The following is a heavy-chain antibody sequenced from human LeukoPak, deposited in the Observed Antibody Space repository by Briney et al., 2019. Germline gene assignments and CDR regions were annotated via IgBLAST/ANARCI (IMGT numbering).Heavy chain of an antibody. CDR1: GYTFTGYY. V-gene: IGHV1-2*02. J-gene: IGHJ4*02. CDR2: INPNSGGI. D-gene: IGHD5-18*01. Sequence: GASVKVSCKASGYTFTGYYMHWVRQAPGQGLEWMGWINPNSGGINYAQKFQGRVTMTRDTSISTAYMELSRLRSDDTAVYYCARATVDTAMVTDGYYFDYWGQGTLVTVSS. CDR3: ARATVDTAMVTDGYYFDY.